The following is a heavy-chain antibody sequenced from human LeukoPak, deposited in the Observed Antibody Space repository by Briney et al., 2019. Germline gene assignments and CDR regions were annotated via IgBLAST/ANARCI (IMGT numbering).Heavy chain of an antibody. Sequence: GGSLRLSCAASGFTFSSYGMHWVRQAPGKGLEWVAVISYDGSNKYYADSVKGRFTISRDNSKNTLYLQMNSLRAEDTAVYYCAREKVVAANFFDYWGQGTLVTVSS. D-gene: IGHD2-15*01. CDR1: GFTFSSYG. V-gene: IGHV3-30*03. CDR2: ISYDGSNK. CDR3: AREKVVAANFFDY. J-gene: IGHJ4*02.